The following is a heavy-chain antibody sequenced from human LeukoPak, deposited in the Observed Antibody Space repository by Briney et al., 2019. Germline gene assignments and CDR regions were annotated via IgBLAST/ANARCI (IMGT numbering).Heavy chain of an antibody. V-gene: IGHV4-39*07. D-gene: IGHD7-27*01. Sequence: PSETLSLTCTVSGGSISSSSYYWGWIRQPPGKGLEWIGSIYYTGSTTYNPSLKSRVTISADTSKNQFSLKLSSVTAADTAVYYCASRKLGNDYWGQGTLVTVSS. CDR2: IYYTGST. CDR1: GGSISSSSYY. J-gene: IGHJ4*02. CDR3: ASRKLGNDY.